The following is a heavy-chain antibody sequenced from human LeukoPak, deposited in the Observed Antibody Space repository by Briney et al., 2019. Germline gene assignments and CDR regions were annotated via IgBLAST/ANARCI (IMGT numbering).Heavy chain of an antibody. D-gene: IGHD6-13*01. V-gene: IGHV4-39*07. CDR3: AGDRNSSSWYNWFDP. J-gene: IGHJ5*02. Sequence: PSETLSLTCTVSGGSISSSSYYWGWIRQPPGKGLEWIGSIYYSGSTYYNPSLKSRVTISVDTSKNQFSLKLSSVTAADTAVYYCAGDRNSSSWYNWFDPWGQGTLVTVSS. CDR2: IYYSGST. CDR1: GGSISSSSYY.